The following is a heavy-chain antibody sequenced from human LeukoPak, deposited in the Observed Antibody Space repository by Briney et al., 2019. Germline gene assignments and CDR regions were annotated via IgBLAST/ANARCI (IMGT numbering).Heavy chain of an antibody. CDR2: IIPIFGTA. CDR3: ARVWQLAPYYYYYMDV. J-gene: IGHJ6*03. CDR1: GYTFTNYD. D-gene: IGHD6-6*01. V-gene: IGHV1-69*13. Sequence: ASVKVSCRASGYTFTNYDISWVRQATGQGLEWMGGIIPIFGTANYTQKFQGRVTITADESTSTAYMELSSLRSEDTAVYYCARVWQLAPYYYYYMDVWGKGTTVTVSS.